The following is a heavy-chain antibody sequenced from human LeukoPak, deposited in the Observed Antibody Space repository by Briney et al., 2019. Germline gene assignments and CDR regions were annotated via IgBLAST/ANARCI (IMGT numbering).Heavy chain of an antibody. CDR1: GFTFGDYA. V-gene: IGHV3-49*03. CDR2: IRSKAYGGTT. CDR3: TRDQVTPSPYYYYYYMDV. Sequence: PGGSLRLSCTASGFTFGDYAMSWFRQAPGKGLGWVGFIRSKAYGGTTEYAASVKGRFTISRDDSKSIAYLQMNSLKTEDTAVYYCTRDQVTPSPYYYYYYMDVWGKGTTVTVSS. D-gene: IGHD4-23*01. J-gene: IGHJ6*03.